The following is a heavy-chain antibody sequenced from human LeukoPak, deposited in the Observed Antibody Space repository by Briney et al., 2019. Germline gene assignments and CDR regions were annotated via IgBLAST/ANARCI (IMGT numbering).Heavy chain of an antibody. J-gene: IGHJ5*02. CDR2: TSSSGSTI. Sequence: GGSLRLSCAASGFTFSDYYMSWIRQAPGKGLEWVSYTSSSGSTIYYADSVKGRFTISRDNAKNSLYLQMNSLRAEDTAVYYCARGKYSSSSVGWFDPWGQGTLVTVSS. D-gene: IGHD6-13*01. V-gene: IGHV3-11*01. CDR3: ARGKYSSSSVGWFDP. CDR1: GFTFSDYY.